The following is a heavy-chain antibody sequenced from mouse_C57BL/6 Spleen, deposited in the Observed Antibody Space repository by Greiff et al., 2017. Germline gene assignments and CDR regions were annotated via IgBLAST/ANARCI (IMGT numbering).Heavy chain of an antibody. D-gene: IGHD2-4*01. Sequence: EVQLQQSGPELVKPGASVKISCKASGYTFTDYYMNWVKQSHGKSLEWIGDINPNNGGTSYNQKFKGKATLTVDKSSSTAYMELRSLTSEDSAVYYCALYDYGGFAYWGQGTLVTVSA. CDR2: INPNNGGT. CDR3: ALYDYGGFAY. V-gene: IGHV1-26*01. CDR1: GYTFTDYY. J-gene: IGHJ3*01.